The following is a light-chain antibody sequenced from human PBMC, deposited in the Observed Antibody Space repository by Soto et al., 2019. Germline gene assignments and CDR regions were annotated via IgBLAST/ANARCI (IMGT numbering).Light chain of an antibody. J-gene: IGLJ1*01. CDR1: STDVGGYNY. CDR2: EVN. CDR3: GSYTSSDSPFV. Sequence: LTQPRWVSGYTGVSITISCNGTSTDVGGYNYVSWYQHHPGKGPKLIIYEVNNRPSGVSDRFSGSKSGNKASLTISNLEAEDESDYYCGSYTSSDSPFVFGTGTKVTAL. V-gene: IGLV2-14*01.